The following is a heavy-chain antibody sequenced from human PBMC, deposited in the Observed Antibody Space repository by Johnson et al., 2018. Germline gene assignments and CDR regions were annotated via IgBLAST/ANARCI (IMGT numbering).Heavy chain of an antibody. Sequence: VQLQESGGGLVQPGGSLRLSCAASEFTLRTYWMHWVRQGPGKGLVWVSRIHSDVSRTNYADSVHGRFTIARDNAKNSLYLQMNSLRDEETAVYYCASRGGSGVYAFHIWGQGTMVTVSS. V-gene: IGHV3-74*01. J-gene: IGHJ3*02. CDR2: IHSDVSRT. CDR1: EFTLRTYW. CDR3: ASRGGSGVYAFHI. D-gene: IGHD1-26*01.